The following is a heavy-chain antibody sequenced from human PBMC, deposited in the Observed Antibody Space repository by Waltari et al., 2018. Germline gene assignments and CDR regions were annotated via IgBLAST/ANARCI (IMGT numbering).Heavy chain of an antibody. V-gene: IGHV3-74*01. CDR1: GFTFSSYW. CDR2: INSDGSTT. CDR3: VRDTFA. Sequence: EVQLVESGGGLVQAGGSLRLACAASGFTFSSYWMHWVRQAPGKGLVWVSRINSDGSTTTEADSVRRRFTISRDNAKDTLYLQMNSLRAEDTAIYYCVRDTFAWSQGTLVPVSS. J-gene: IGHJ5*02.